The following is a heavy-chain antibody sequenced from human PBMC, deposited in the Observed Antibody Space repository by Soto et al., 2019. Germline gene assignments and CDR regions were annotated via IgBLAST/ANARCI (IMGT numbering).Heavy chain of an antibody. CDR1: GGTFNSFS. J-gene: IGHJ5*02. V-gene: IGHV1-69*14. CDR3: TRRGHQSANWFDP. Sequence: QVQLVQSGAEVKTPGSSVRVSCKASGGTFNSFSIDWVRQAPGQGFEWMGGIIPMSGRPNYAQRFQGRVTFSADKSTNTVYMEVNSLPYEDTAVYYRTRRGHQSANWFDPWGQGTLVTVSS. CDR2: IIPMSGRP.